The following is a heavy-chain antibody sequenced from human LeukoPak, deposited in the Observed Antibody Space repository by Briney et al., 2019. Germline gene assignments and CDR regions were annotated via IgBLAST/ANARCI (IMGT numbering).Heavy chain of an antibody. D-gene: IGHD2-15*01. CDR1: GFTFSSYA. CDR2: ISYDGSNK. Sequence: GGSLRLSCAASGFTFSSYAMHWVRQAPGKGLEWVAVISYDGSNKYYADSVKGRFTISRNNSKNTLYLQMNSLRAEDTAVYYCASSTVVVAATLWGQGTLVTVSS. V-gene: IGHV3-30-3*01. J-gene: IGHJ4*02. CDR3: ASSTVVVAATL.